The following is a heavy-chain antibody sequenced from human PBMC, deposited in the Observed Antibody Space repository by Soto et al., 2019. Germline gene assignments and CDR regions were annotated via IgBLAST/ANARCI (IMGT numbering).Heavy chain of an antibody. D-gene: IGHD2-8*01. J-gene: IGHJ3*02. V-gene: IGHV6-1*01. CDR1: GDSVSSNSAA. CDR3: ARSXEDIVLMVYAILVAFDI. CDR2: TYYRSKWYN. Sequence: TLSLTCAISGDSVSSNSAAWNWIRQSPSRGLEWLGRTYYRSKWYNDYAVSVKSRITINPDTSKNQFSLQLNSVTPEDTAVYYCARSXEDIVLMVYAILVAFDIWGQGTMVTVSS.